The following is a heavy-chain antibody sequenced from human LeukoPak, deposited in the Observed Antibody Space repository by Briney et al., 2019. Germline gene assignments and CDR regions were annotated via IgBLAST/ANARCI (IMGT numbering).Heavy chain of an antibody. CDR2: IRHDGGYK. CDR3: ARDPGWNDDTNDAFDI. D-gene: IGHD1-1*01. J-gene: IGHJ3*02. CDR1: GFTLSSYG. Sequence: GTSLRLSCAVSGFTLSSYGMHWVRQAPGKGLEWVAVIRHDGGYKYYADSVKGRFTISKDNSKNTLYLQMNSLRADDTAVYYCARDPGWNDDTNDAFDIWGQGTLVTVSS. V-gene: IGHV3-33*01.